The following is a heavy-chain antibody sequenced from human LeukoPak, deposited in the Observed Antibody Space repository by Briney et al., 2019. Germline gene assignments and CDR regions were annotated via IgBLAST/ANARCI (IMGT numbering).Heavy chain of an antibody. D-gene: IGHD2-15*01. V-gene: IGHV3-48*04. Sequence: GGSLRLSCAASGFTFSSYSMNWVRQAPGKGLEWVSYISSSSSTIYYADSVKGRFTISRDNAKNSLYLQMNSLRAEDTAVYYCASYCSGGSCYYFDYWGQGTLVTVSS. J-gene: IGHJ4*02. CDR2: ISSSSSTI. CDR1: GFTFSSYS. CDR3: ASYCSGGSCYYFDY.